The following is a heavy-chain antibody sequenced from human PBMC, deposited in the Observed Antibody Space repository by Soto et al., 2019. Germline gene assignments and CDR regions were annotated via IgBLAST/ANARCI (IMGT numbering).Heavy chain of an antibody. J-gene: IGHJ3*02. D-gene: IGHD5-12*01. Sequence: QVQLVQSGAEVKKPGASVKVSCKVSGYTLTELSMHWVRQAPGKGLEWMGGFDPEDGETIYAQKFQGRVTMTEDTATDTAYMELSSLRSEDTAVYYCATNWDGVGGYDYRAFDIWGQGTMVTVSS. CDR1: GYTLTELS. CDR3: ATNWDGVGGYDYRAFDI. CDR2: FDPEDGET. V-gene: IGHV1-24*01.